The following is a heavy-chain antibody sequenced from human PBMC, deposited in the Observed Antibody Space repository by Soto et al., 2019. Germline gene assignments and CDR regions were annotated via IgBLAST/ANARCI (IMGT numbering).Heavy chain of an antibody. CDR1: GGSISSYY. Sequence: SETLSLTCTVSGGSISSYYWSWIRQPPGKGLEWIGYIYYSGSTNYNPSLKSRVTISVDTSKNQFSLKLSSVTAADTAVYYCAKEQILTGPDYWGQGTLVTVSS. V-gene: IGHV4-59*01. CDR3: AKEQILTGPDY. J-gene: IGHJ4*02. CDR2: IYYSGST. D-gene: IGHD3-9*01.